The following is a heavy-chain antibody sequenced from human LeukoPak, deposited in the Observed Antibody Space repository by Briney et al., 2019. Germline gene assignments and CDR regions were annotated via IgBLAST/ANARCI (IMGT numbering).Heavy chain of an antibody. D-gene: IGHD4/OR15-4a*01. CDR3: ARVGAVQTFDY. Sequence: GASVKVSCKASGGTFSSYAISWVRQAPGQGLEWMGGIIPIFGTANYAQKFQGRVTITTDEPTSTAYMELSSLRSEDTAVYYCARVGAVQTFDYWGQGTLVTVSS. J-gene: IGHJ4*02. CDR1: GGTFSSYA. V-gene: IGHV1-69*05. CDR2: IIPIFGTA.